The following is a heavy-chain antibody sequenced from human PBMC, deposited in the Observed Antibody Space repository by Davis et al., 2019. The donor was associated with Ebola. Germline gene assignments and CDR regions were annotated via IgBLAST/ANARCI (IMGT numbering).Heavy chain of an antibody. D-gene: IGHD2-15*01. J-gene: IGHJ6*04. CDR1: GYTFTGYY. CDR3: AREVVVVVAATPTYYYYGMDV. Sequence: AASVKVSCKASGYTFTGYYMHWVRQAPGQGLEWMGRINPNSGGTNYAQKFQGRVTMTRDTSTSTVYMELSSLRSEDTAVYYCAREVVVVVAATPTYYYYGMDVWGKGTTVTVSS. CDR2: INPNSGGT. V-gene: IGHV1-2*06.